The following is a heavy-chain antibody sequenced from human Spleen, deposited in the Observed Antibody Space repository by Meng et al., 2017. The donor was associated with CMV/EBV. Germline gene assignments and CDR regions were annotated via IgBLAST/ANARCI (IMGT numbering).Heavy chain of an antibody. J-gene: IGHJ3*02. V-gene: IGHV4-61*01. CDR1: GGSVSSNSDY. CDR3: ARDPRGHLYDSSGYWGKGFDI. Sequence: SETLSLTCSVSGGSVSSNSDYWSWIRQPPGKGLEWIGYIYYSGSTDSNPSLKSRVTISVDTSKNQFFLKLTSLTAADTAVYYCARDPRGHLYDSSGYWGKGFDIWGQGTVVTVSS. D-gene: IGHD3-22*01. CDR2: IYYSGST.